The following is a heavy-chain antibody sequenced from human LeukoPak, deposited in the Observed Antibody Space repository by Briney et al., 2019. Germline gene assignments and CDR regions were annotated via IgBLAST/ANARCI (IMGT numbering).Heavy chain of an antibody. CDR1: GGTFSSYA. CDR3: VTSPSTVAGNN. D-gene: IGHD6-19*01. CDR2: IIPILGIA. J-gene: IGHJ4*02. Sequence: ASVKVSCKASGGTFSSYAISWVRQAPGQGLEWMGRIIPILGIANYAQKFQGRVTITADKSTSTAYMELSSLRSEDTAVYYCVTSPSTVAGNNWGQGTLVTVSS. V-gene: IGHV1-69*04.